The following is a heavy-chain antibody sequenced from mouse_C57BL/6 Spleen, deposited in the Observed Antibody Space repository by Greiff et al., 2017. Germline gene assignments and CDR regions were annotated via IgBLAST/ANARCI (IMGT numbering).Heavy chain of an antibody. V-gene: IGHV14-3*01. CDR3: ARDWVYAMDY. J-gene: IGHJ4*01. Sequence: EVKLMESVAELVRPGASVKLSCTASGFNIKNTYMPWVTHRPEQGLEWIGRIDPANGSTKSAPKFQGKATITADTSSNTAYLQLSSLTSEDTAIYYCARDWVYAMDYWGQGTSVTVSS. CDR2: IDPANGST. D-gene: IGHD4-1*01. CDR1: GFNIKNTY.